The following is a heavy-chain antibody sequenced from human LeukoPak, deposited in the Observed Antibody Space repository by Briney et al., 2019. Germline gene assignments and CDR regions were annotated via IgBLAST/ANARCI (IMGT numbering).Heavy chain of an antibody. CDR1: GGSISSSSYY. V-gene: IGHV4-39*07. J-gene: IGHJ6*03. Sequence: RSSETLSLTCTVSGGSISSSSYYWGWIRQPPGKGLEWIGSIYYSGSTYYNPSLKSRVTISVDTSKNQFSLKVRSVTAADTAVYYCARAGGERQGYTDPRYYYYYYMDVWGKGTTVTISS. CDR2: IYYSGST. D-gene: IGHD2-8*02. CDR3: ARAGGERQGYTDPRYYYYYYMDV.